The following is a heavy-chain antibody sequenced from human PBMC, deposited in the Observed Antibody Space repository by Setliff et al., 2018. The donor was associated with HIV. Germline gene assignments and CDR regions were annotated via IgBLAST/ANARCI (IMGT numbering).Heavy chain of an antibody. J-gene: IGHJ4*02. D-gene: IGHD6-13*01. CDR1: GGTFSSYA. CDR2: IIPILGIA. Sequence: ASXKVXXXASGGTFSSYAISWVRQAPGQGLEWMGGIIPILGIANYXXXFQGRXXXXXDKXXSTXYMELXSPRXXXXAVYYXXXDLTXGYSRVGEGYWGXGTLVTVSS. V-gene: IGHV1-69*10. CDR3: XXDLTXGYSRVGEGY.